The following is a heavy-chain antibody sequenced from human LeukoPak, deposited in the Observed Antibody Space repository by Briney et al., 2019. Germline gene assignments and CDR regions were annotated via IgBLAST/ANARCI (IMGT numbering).Heavy chain of an antibody. J-gene: IGHJ3*02. CDR3: AKRQVAGSGFTGTFDI. V-gene: IGHV5-51*01. Sequence: GESLKISCKGSGYIFTTHWIGWVRQMPGKGLEWMGIIYPGDSDTTYSPSFQGQVTISADRSISTAYLQWSSLKASDTAMYYCAKRQVAGSGFTGTFDIWGQGTMVTVSS. D-gene: IGHD1-14*01. CDR1: GYIFTTHW. CDR2: IYPGDSDT.